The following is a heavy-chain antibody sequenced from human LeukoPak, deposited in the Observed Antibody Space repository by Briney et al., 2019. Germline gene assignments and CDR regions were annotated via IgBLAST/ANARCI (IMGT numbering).Heavy chain of an antibody. V-gene: IGHV3-66*01. CDR3: AKDRRWFGELVGNIDY. Sequence: GGSLRLTCAASGFTVSSNYMSWVRKAPGKGLEWVSAIYSGGSTYYADSVKGRFTISRDNSKNTLYLQMNSLRAEDTAVYYCAKDRRWFGELVGNIDYWGQGTLVTVSS. CDR2: IYSGGST. D-gene: IGHD3-10*01. J-gene: IGHJ4*02. CDR1: GFTVSSNY.